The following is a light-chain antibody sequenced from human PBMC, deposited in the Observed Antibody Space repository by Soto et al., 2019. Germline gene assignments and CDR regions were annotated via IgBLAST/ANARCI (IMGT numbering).Light chain of an antibody. CDR3: MQGSHWPRT. CDR1: QSLVYTNGNTY. J-gene: IGKJ1*01. Sequence: VVMTQSPVSLPVTLGQPASISCRSSQSLVYTNGNTYLNWFHQRPGQSPRRLFYKVSNRDSGVPDRFSGSGSGTDFTLTISRVEAEDVGIYYCMQGSHWPRTFGQGTKVEIK. V-gene: IGKV2-30*01. CDR2: KVS.